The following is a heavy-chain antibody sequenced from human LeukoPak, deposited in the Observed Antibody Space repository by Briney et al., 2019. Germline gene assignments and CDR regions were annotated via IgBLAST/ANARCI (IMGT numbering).Heavy chain of an antibody. J-gene: IGHJ6*02. Sequence: PGGSLRLSCVASGFTFSSYWMSWVRQAPGKGLEWVANIKQDGSEKYYVDSVKGRFTISRDNAENSLYLQMNSLRAEDTAVYYCARDRDDYVWGSYRYYGYYYYGMDVWGQGTTVTVSS. CDR2: IKQDGSEK. CDR1: GFTFSSYW. V-gene: IGHV3-7*01. CDR3: ARDRDDYVWGSYRYYGYYYYGMDV. D-gene: IGHD3-16*02.